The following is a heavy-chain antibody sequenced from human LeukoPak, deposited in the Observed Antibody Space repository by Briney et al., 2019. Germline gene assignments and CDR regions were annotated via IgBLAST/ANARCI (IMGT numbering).Heavy chain of an antibody. CDR2: INHSGST. CDR3: ARYLYYYDSSGYQRGFDY. CDR1: GGSFSGYY. Sequence: PSETLSLTCAVYGGSFSGYYWSWIRQPPGKGLEWIGEINHSGSTNYNPSLKSRVTISVDTSKNQFSLKLSSVTAADTAVYYCARYLYYYDSSGYQRGFDYWGQGTLVTVSS. D-gene: IGHD3-22*01. V-gene: IGHV4-34*01. J-gene: IGHJ4*02.